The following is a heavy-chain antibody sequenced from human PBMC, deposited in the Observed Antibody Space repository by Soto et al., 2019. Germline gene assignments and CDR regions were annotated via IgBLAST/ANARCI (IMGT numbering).Heavy chain of an antibody. CDR1: GYSIRSGYY. CDR2: IYHSGST. CDR3: ARRYYYDSSGDQRDVFYF. Sequence: SETLPLTCAVSGYSIRSGYYWGWIRQPPGKGLEWIGTIYHSGSTYYNPSLKSRVTISVDTSKNQISLKLSSVTAADTAVYYCARRYYYDSSGDQRDVFYFCGQGTTVIGSS. V-gene: IGHV4-38-2*01. J-gene: IGHJ6*02. D-gene: IGHD3-22*01.